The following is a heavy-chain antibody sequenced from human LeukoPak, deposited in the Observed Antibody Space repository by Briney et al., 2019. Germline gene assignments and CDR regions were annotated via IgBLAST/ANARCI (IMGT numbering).Heavy chain of an antibody. J-gene: IGHJ4*02. V-gene: IGHV4-39*01. CDR2: IYYSGST. D-gene: IGHD6-13*01. Sequence: SETLSLTCTVSGGSISSSSYYWGWIRQPPGKGLEWIGSIYYSGSTYYNPSLKSRVTISVDTSKNQFSLKLSSVTAPDTAVYYCARGMTTIDYWGQGTLVTVSS. CDR1: GGSISSSSYY. CDR3: ARGMTTIDY.